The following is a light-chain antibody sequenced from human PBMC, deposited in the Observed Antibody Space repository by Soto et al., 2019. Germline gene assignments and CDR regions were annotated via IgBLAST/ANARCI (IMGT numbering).Light chain of an antibody. Sequence: DIQMTQSPSTLSASVEDRVTITCRASQSIVRWLAWYQQKPGKAPNLLIYDASSLESGVPSRFSGRGSGTEFTLTISSLQPDDFATYYCQQYNSYWTFGQGTKVDIK. V-gene: IGKV1-5*01. CDR1: QSIVRW. CDR3: QQYNSYWT. J-gene: IGKJ1*01. CDR2: DAS.